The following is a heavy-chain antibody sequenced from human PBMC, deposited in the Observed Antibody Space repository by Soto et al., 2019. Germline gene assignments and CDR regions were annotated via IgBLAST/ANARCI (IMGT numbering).Heavy chain of an antibody. Sequence: GGSLRLSCEASGFRFSDYTMSWVRRAPGKGLQWVSSISSGGSFIHVAESLKGRLTVSRDNAKNSVFLELSSLRAEDTAVYYCARYSVGWYEYWGQGTLVTVSS. J-gene: IGHJ5*01. CDR1: GFRFSDYT. CDR3: ARYSVGWYEY. CDR2: ISSGGSFI. V-gene: IGHV3-21*06. D-gene: IGHD1-26*01.